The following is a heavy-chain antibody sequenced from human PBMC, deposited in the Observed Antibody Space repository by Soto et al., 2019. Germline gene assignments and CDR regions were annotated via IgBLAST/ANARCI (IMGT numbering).Heavy chain of an antibody. D-gene: IGHD6-6*01. J-gene: IGHJ4*02. V-gene: IGHV1-2*02. CDR3: ARDRDGSSGLNY. CDR1: GYTFTGYY. Sequence: ASVKVSCKASGYTFTGYYMHWVRQAPGQGLEWMGWINPNSGGTNYAQKFRGRVTMPRYTTISTAYMELSRLRSDDTDVYYCARDRDGSSGLNYWGQGTLVTVSS. CDR2: INPNSGGT.